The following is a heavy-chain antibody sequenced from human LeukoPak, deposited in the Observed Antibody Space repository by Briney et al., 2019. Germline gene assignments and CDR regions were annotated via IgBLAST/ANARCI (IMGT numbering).Heavy chain of an antibody. J-gene: IGHJ2*01. CDR3: ARNDPGGDSPLWYFDL. CDR1: GGSISSGDYY. Sequence: PSQTLSLTCTVSGGSISSGDYYWSWIRQPPGKGLEWIGYIYYSGSTYYNPSLKSRVTISVDTSKNQFSLKLSSVTAADTAVYYCARNDPGGDSPLWYFDLWGRGTLVTVSS. V-gene: IGHV4-30-4*01. D-gene: IGHD2-21*02. CDR2: IYYSGST.